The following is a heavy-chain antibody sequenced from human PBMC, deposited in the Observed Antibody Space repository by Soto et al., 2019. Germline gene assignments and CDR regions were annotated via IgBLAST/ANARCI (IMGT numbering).Heavy chain of an antibody. CDR3: ARDPGGSYTFDY. CDR1: GFTFSSYA. D-gene: IGHD3-10*01. Sequence: QVQLVESGGGVVQPGRSLRLSCAASGFTFSSYAMHWVRQAPGKGLEWVAVISYDGSNKYYADSVKGRFTISRDNSKNTLYLQMNSLRAEDTAVYYCARDPGGSYTFDYWGQGTLVTVSS. CDR2: ISYDGSNK. J-gene: IGHJ4*02. V-gene: IGHV3-30-3*01.